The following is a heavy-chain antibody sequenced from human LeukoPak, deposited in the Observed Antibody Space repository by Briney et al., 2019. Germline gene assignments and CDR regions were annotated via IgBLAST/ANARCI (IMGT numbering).Heavy chain of an antibody. J-gene: IGHJ5*02. CDR3: ARSLVVPAAIFHSPFDP. Sequence: GGSLRLSCTSSAFTFSSDAMTWVRQAPGKGLEWVSSISGSGDGTYYADSVKGRFTISRDNSKNTLYLQMNSLRAEDTAVYYCARSLVVPAAIFHSPFDPWGQGTLVTVSS. V-gene: IGHV3-23*01. CDR1: AFTFSSDA. CDR2: ISGSGDGT. D-gene: IGHD2-2*01.